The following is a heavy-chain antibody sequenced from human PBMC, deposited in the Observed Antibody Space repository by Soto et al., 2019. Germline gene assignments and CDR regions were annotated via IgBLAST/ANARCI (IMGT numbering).Heavy chain of an antibody. V-gene: IGHV1-69*13. D-gene: IGHD1-26*01. CDR3: ASLALSGSSFYDYYGMDV. CDR1: GGTFSSYA. CDR2: IIPIFGTA. Sequence: SVKVSCKASGGTFSSYAISWVRQAPGQGLEWMGGIIPIFGTANYAQKFQGRVTITADESTSTAYMELSSLRSEDTAVYYCASLALSGSSFYDYYGMDVWGQGTTVTVSS. J-gene: IGHJ6*02.